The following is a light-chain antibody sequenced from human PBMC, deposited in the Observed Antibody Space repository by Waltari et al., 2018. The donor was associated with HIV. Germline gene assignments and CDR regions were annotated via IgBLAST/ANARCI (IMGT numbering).Light chain of an antibody. V-gene: IGLV2-23*02. Sequence: QSALTQPASVSGSPGQSITISCTGTSRDVGSYNVVSWYQQHPGKAPKLMIYEVTKRPSGVSNRFSGPKSGNTASLTIAVLQAEDEADYFCGAYAVRSTHVFGTGTKVTVL. J-gene: IGLJ1*01. CDR2: EVT. CDR1: SRDVGSYNV. CDR3: GAYAVRSTHV.